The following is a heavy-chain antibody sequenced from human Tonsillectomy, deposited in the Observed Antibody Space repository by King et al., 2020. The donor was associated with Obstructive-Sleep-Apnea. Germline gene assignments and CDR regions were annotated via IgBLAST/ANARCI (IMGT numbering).Heavy chain of an antibody. CDR3: AYFDSSGYYSYFDY. D-gene: IGHD3-22*01. CDR2: ISYDGNKK. Sequence: QVQLVESGGGVVQPGRSLRLSCAASGFTFSSYSMHWVRQAPGKGLEWVALISYDGNKKYYADSVKGRFTISRDNSKSALFLQMNSLRAEDTAVYCCAYFDSSGYYSYFDYWGQGTLVTVSS. CDR1: GFTFSSYS. J-gene: IGHJ4*02. V-gene: IGHV3-30-3*01.